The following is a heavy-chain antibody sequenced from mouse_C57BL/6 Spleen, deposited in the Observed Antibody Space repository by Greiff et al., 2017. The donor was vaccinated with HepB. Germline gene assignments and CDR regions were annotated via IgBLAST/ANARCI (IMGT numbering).Heavy chain of an antibody. CDR2: IYPRSGNT. V-gene: IGHV1-81*01. CDR3: ARRKWPWDFDY. J-gene: IGHJ2*01. CDR1: GYTFTSYG. Sequence: QVHVKQSGAELARPGASVKLSCKASGYTFTSYGISWVKQRTGQGLEWIGEIYPRSGNTYYNEKFKGKATLTADKSSSTAYMELRSLTSEDSAVYFCARRKWPWDFDYWGQGTTLTVSS. D-gene: IGHD1-3*01.